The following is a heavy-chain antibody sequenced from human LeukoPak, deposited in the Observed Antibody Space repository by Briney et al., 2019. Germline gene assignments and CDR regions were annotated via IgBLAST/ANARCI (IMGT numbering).Heavy chain of an antibody. D-gene: IGHD3-10*01. V-gene: IGHV1-69*06. CDR1: GGTFSSYA. Sequence: GSSVKVSCKASGGTFSSYAISWVRQAPGQGLEWMXXXXPIFGTANYAQKFQGRVTITADKSTSTAYMELSSLRSEDTAVYYCARDEPRGSGSYHSYYYYGMDVWGKGTTVTVSS. CDR3: ARDEPRGSGSYHSYYYYGMDV. CDR2: XXPIFGTA. J-gene: IGHJ6*04.